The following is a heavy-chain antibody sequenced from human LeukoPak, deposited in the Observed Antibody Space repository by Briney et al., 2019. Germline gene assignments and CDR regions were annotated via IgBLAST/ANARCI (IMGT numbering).Heavy chain of an antibody. CDR1: GFTFSSYW. D-gene: IGHD6-13*01. CDR2: INTDGSST. CDR3: VKEYAATGTRTPDY. J-gene: IGHJ4*02. V-gene: IGHV3-74*01. Sequence: GGSLRLSCAASGFTFSSYWMHWVRQAPGKGLVWVSRINTDGSSTSYADSVKGRFTISRDNSKNMLYLQMNSLRAEDTAVYYCVKEYAATGTRTPDYWGQGTLVTVSS.